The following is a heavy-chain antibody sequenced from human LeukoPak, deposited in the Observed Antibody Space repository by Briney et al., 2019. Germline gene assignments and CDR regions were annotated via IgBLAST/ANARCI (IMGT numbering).Heavy chain of an antibody. J-gene: IGHJ5*02. Sequence: SVKVSCKASGGTFSSYAISWVRQAPGQGLEWMGGIIPIFGTANYAQKFQGRVTITTDESTSTAYMELSSLRSEDTAVYYCALAEMDTIWPSGPWGRGTLVTVSS. CDR2: IIPIFGTA. CDR3: ALAEMDTIWPSGP. CDR1: GGTFSSYA. V-gene: IGHV1-69*05. D-gene: IGHD5-24*01.